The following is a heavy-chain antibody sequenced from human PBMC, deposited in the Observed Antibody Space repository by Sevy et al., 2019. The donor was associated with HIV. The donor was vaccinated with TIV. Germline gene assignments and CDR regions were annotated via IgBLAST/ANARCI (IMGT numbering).Heavy chain of an antibody. V-gene: IGHV3-23*01. CDR2: ISGSGGST. CDR3: AKGQYLYQLLNGDAFDI. J-gene: IGHJ3*02. D-gene: IGHD2-2*01. CDR1: GFTFSSYA. Sequence: GGSLRLSCAASGFTFSSYAMSWVRQAPGKGLEWVSAISGSGGSTYYADSVKVRFTISRDNSKNTLYLQMNSLRAEDTAVYYCAKGQYLYQLLNGDAFDIWGQGTMVTVSS.